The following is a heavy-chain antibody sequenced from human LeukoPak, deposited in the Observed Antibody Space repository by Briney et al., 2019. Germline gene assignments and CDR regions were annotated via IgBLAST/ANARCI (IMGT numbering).Heavy chain of an antibody. CDR1: GGSIHSYY. V-gene: IGHV4-59*01. J-gene: IGHJ4*02. Sequence: PSETLSLTCTVSGGSIHSYYWSWIRQPPGKGLEWIGYVYDTGSTHYNPSLESRVTVSIDTSKTQFFLKLTSVTAADTAIYYCARWNGGFDYWGQGTLVTVSS. D-gene: IGHD1-1*01. CDR3: ARWNGGFDY. CDR2: VYDTGST.